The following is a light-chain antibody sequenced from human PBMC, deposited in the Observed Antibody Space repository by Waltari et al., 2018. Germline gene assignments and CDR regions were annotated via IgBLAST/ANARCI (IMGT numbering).Light chain of an antibody. J-gene: IGKJ4*01. CDR1: QSVSSY. CDR3: QQRSHWPT. CDR2: DAS. V-gene: IGKV3-11*01. Sequence: EIVLTQSPATLSLSPGERATLSCRASQSVSSYLVWYQQKPGQAPRLLIYDASNRATGIPARFRGSGSGTDFTLTISSLEPEDFAVYYCQQRSHWPTFGGGTKVEIK.